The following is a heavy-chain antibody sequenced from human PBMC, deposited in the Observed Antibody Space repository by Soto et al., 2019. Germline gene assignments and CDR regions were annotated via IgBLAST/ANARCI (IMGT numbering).Heavy chain of an antibody. V-gene: IGHV2-5*02. CDR2: IYWDDDK. CDR1: GFSLSTSGVG. D-gene: IGHD3-9*01. Sequence: QITLKESGPTLVKPTQTLTLTCTFSGFSLSTSGVGVGWIRQPPGKALEWLALIYWDDDKRYSPSLKSRLTTPKDPPKPQWLLKMTNRSPVDTPNFSCAPRRFSLSSLTGSAPWGQGPLVTFS. J-gene: IGHJ5*02. CDR3: APRRFSLSSLTGSAP.